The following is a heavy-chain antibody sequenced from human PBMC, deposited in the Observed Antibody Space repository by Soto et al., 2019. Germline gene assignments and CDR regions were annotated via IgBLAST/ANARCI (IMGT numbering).Heavy chain of an antibody. Sequence: PSETLSLTCAVYGGSLSGSYWGWIRQPPGKGLEWIGETHHSGSTAYNPPLKSRVTISVDTSRNQFSLKLNSVTAADTAVYYCAMTTAALHLNYWSQGPLVTVSS. V-gene: IGHV4-34*01. CDR1: GGSLSGSY. CDR2: THHSGST. CDR3: AMTTAALHLNY. J-gene: IGHJ4*02. D-gene: IGHD1-1*01.